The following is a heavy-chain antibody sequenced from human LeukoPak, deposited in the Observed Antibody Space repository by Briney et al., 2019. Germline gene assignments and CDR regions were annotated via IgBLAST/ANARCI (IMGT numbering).Heavy chain of an antibody. D-gene: IGHD3-22*01. CDR3: ARRPYYYDSSGYYYAAGFDY. CDR2: IIPIFGTA. Sequence: SVEVSCKASGGTFISYAISWVRQAPGQGLEWMGGIIPIFGTANYAQKFQGRVTITADKSTSTAYMELSSLRSEYTAVYYCARRPYYYDSSGYYYAAGFDYWGQGTLVTVSS. J-gene: IGHJ4*02. V-gene: IGHV1-69*06. CDR1: GGTFISYA.